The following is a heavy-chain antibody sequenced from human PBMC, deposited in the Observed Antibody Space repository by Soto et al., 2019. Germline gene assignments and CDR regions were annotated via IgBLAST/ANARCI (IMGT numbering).Heavy chain of an antibody. D-gene: IGHD5-12*01. CDR3: ARAGRGGYSGYDSYYYGMDV. Sequence: QVQLVQSGAEVKRPGASVKVSCKTSGYTFISYGINWVRQAPGQGLEWMGWISGYTGNTNYAQMLQGRVTMTTDTSTSTAYMELRSLRSDDTAVFYCARAGRGGYSGYDSYYYGMDVWGQGTTVTVSS. CDR1: GYTFISYG. J-gene: IGHJ6*02. V-gene: IGHV1-18*01. CDR2: ISGYTGNT.